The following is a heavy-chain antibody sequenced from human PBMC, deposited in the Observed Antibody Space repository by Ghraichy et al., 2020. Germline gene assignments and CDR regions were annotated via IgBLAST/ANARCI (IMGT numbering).Heavy chain of an antibody. D-gene: IGHD6-19*01. V-gene: IGHV3-30*19. CDR3: LRGREWQWLAVDY. J-gene: IGHJ4*02. Sequence: GESLNISCVASGITFSSYGFHWVRQTPGKGLEWVAINSKDGSEKHYADSVKGRFTISRDDSKDTLFLHMNSLGLEDTAVYYCLRGREWQWLAVDYWGQGTLVTVSS. CDR2: NSKDGSEK. CDR1: GITFSSYG.